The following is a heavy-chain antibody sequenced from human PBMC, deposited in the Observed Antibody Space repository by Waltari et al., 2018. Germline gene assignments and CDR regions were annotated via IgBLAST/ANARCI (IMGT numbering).Heavy chain of an antibody. CDR3: ARRLTGTFDY. CDR1: GGSISSSSYY. CDR2: IYYSGSS. V-gene: IGHV4-39*01. Sequence: QLQLQESGPGLVKPSETLSLTCTVSGGSISSSSYYWGWIRQPPGKGLEWIGSIYYSGSSYYNPSRKRRFTISVDTSKNQFALKLSSVTAADTAVYYCARRLTGTFDYWGQGTLVTVSS. D-gene: IGHD1-7*01. J-gene: IGHJ4*02.